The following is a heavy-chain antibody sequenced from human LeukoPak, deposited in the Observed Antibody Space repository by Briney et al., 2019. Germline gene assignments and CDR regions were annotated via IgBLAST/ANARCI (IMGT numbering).Heavy chain of an antibody. CDR2: ISSSSSTI. V-gene: IGHV3-48*01. CDR1: GFTFSSNY. Sequence: PGGSLRLSCAASGFTFSSNYMSWVRQAPGKGLEWVSYISSSSSTIYYADSVKGRFTISRDNAKNSLYLQMNSLRAEDTAVYYCARDGYCSGGSCSKGPLNPFDYWGQGTLVTVSS. J-gene: IGHJ4*02. CDR3: ARDGYCSGGSCSKGPLNPFDY. D-gene: IGHD2-15*01.